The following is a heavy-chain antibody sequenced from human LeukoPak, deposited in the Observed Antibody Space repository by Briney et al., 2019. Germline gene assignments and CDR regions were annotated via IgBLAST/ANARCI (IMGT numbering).Heavy chain of an antibody. CDR2: FYYTGST. Sequence: PSETLSLTCTVSGGSIRSYYWNWIRQPPGKGLEWIGYFYYTGSTDYNPSLKSRVTISLDTSKNQFSLKLSSVTAADTAVYYCARGRSSGYYFHFDFWGQGTLVTVSS. CDR3: ARGRSSGYYFHFDF. D-gene: IGHD3-22*01. V-gene: IGHV4-59*01. CDR1: GGSIRSYY. J-gene: IGHJ4*02.